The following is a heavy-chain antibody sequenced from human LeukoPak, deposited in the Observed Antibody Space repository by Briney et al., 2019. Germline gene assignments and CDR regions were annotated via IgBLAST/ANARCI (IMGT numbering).Heavy chain of an antibody. J-gene: IGHJ4*02. CDR2: IGGSNGIT. Sequence: GGSLRLSCAASGFTVSSNYMSWVRQAPGKGLEWVSVIGGSNGITFYVGSVKGRFTISRDNSKDTLYLQMNSLRAEDTAVYYCARNENSGWGYFDYWGQGTLVTVSS. D-gene: IGHD5-12*01. V-gene: IGHV3-53*01. CDR3: ARNENSGWGYFDY. CDR1: GFTVSSNY.